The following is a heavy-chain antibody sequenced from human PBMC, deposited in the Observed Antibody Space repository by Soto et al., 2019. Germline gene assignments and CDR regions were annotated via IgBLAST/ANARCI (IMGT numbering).Heavy chain of an antibody. J-gene: IGHJ6*03. CDR2: IWYDGSNK. CDR3: ARGLRDDYYYYYMDV. CDR1: GFTFSSYG. V-gene: IGHV3-33*01. D-gene: IGHD3-16*01. Sequence: GGSLRLSCAASGFTFSSYGMHWVRQAPGKGLEWVAVIWYDGSNKYYVDSVKGRFTISRDNSKNTLYLQMNSLRAEDTAVYYCARGLRDDYYYYYMDVWGKGTTVTVSS.